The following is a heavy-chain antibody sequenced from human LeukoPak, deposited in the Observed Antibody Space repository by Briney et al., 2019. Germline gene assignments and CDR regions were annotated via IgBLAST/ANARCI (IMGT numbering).Heavy chain of an antibody. V-gene: IGHV1-69*04. Sequence: SVKVSCKASGGTFSSYAISWVRQAPGQGLGWMGRIIPILGIANYAQKFQGRVTITADKSTSTAYMELSSLRSEDTAVYYCARCRIAAAATGGYYYYGMDVWAKGPRSPSP. CDR3: ARCRIAAAATGGYYYYGMDV. J-gene: IGHJ6*02. CDR1: GGTFSSYA. D-gene: IGHD6-13*01. CDR2: IIPILGIA.